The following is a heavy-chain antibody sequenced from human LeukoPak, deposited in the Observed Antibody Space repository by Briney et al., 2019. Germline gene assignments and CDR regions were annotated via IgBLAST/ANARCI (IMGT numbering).Heavy chain of an antibody. CDR2: IKEDGSEK. V-gene: IGHV3-7*05. J-gene: IGHJ3*02. Sequence: GGSLRLSCAASGFTFSSYWMSWVRQAPGKGLQWVANIKEDGSEKYYVDSVKGRFTISRDNAKNSLYLQMNSLRAEDTAVYCCARREVVVTATAFDAFDIWGQGTMVTVSS. CDR1: GFTFSSYW. CDR3: ARREVVVTATAFDAFDI. D-gene: IGHD2-21*02.